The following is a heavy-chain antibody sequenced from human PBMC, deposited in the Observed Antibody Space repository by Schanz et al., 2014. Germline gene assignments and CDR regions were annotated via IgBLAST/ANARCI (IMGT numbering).Heavy chain of an antibody. CDR2: IFHTGST. CDR1: GASISSNNW. CDR3: ARVGRSSSSPHGSSGDY. Sequence: QVQLQESGPGLLKPSGTLSLTCAVSGASISSNNWWTWVRQSPGKGLDWIGEIFHTGSTKYNPSLKSRVTVSVHKPKNQFSLKLNSVTAADTAVYYCARVGRSSSSPHGSSGDYWGQGTLVTVSS. V-gene: IGHV4-4*02. J-gene: IGHJ4*02. D-gene: IGHD6-6*01.